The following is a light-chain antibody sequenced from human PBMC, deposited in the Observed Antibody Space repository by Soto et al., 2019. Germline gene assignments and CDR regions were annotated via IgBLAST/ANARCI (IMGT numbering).Light chain of an antibody. V-gene: IGKV3-20*01. J-gene: IGKJ5*01. CDR2: GVS. CDR3: QQYSDLPMT. Sequence: EIVLTQSPGTLSLSPGERATLSCRSSQSVSSNYLAWYQQIPGQAPRLLIYGVSSRAAGIPDRFSGSASGTDFTLTISRLEPEDFAVYFCQQYSDLPMTFGQGTRLEIK. CDR1: QSVSSNY.